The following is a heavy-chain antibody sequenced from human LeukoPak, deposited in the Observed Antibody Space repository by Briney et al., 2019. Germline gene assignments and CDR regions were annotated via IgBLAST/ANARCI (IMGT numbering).Heavy chain of an antibody. CDR3: ARDMGGLAEYYFDY. V-gene: IGHV1-2*02. CDR2: INPNSGGT. Sequence: ASVKVSCKASGYTFTGYYMHWVRQAPGQGLEWMGWINPNSGGTNYAQKFQGRVPMTRDTSISTAYMELSRLRSDDTAVYYCARDMGGLAEYYFDYWGQGTLVTVSS. D-gene: IGHD3-16*01. CDR1: GYTFTGYY. J-gene: IGHJ4*02.